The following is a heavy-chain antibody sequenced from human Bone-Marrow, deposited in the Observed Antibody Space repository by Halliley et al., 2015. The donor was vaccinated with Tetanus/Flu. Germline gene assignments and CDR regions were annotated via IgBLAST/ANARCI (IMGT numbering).Heavy chain of an antibody. CDR2: ANSYTT. V-gene: IGHV3-72*01. CDR3: ARKKIAADEDDNYYYNGLAV. J-gene: IGHJ6*02. Sequence: ANSYTTQYAASVKGRFAISRDDSKNSVYLQMNSLKTEDTAVYYCARKKIAADEDDNYYYNGLAVWGQGTTVTVSS. D-gene: IGHD3-10*01.